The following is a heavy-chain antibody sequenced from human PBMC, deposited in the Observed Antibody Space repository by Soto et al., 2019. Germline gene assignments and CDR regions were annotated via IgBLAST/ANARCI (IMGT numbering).Heavy chain of an antibody. J-gene: IGHJ4*02. V-gene: IGHV3-21*01. Sequence: SCAASGFTFSSYSMNWVRQAPGKGLEWVSSISSSSSYIYYADSVKGRFTISRDNAKNSLYLQMNSLRAEDTAAYYCARDPGAARYFDYWGQGTLVTVSS. CDR2: ISSSSSYI. CDR1: GFTFSSYS. D-gene: IGHD6-6*01. CDR3: ARDPGAARYFDY.